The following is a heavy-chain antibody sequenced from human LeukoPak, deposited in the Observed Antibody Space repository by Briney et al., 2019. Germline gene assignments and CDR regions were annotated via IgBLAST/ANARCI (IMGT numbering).Heavy chain of an antibody. Sequence: GESLKISCKGSGYSFTSYWIGWVRQMPGKGLEWMGIIYPGDSDTRYSPSFQGQVTISTDKSISTAYLQWSSLKASDTAMYYCARPPVAGTGKGAFDIWGQGTMVTVSS. D-gene: IGHD6-19*01. CDR2: IYPGDSDT. CDR1: GYSFTSYW. CDR3: ARPPVAGTGKGAFDI. J-gene: IGHJ3*02. V-gene: IGHV5-51*01.